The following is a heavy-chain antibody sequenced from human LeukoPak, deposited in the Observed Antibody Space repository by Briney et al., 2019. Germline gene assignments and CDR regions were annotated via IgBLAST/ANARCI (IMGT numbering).Heavy chain of an antibody. D-gene: IGHD2-15*01. CDR3: AKDSNRYCSGGSCWAYAFDI. J-gene: IGHJ3*02. Sequence: GGSLRLSCAASGFTFSSYAMSWVRQAPGKGLEWVSAISGSGGSTYYADSVKGRFTISRDNSKNTLYLQMNSLRAEDTAVYYCAKDSNRYCSGGSCWAYAFDIWGQGTMVTVSS. V-gene: IGHV3-23*01. CDR2: ISGSGGST. CDR1: GFTFSSYA.